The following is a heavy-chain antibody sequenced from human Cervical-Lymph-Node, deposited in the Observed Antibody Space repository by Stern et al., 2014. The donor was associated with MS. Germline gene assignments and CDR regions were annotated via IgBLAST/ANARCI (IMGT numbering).Heavy chain of an antibody. CDR1: GDTFSSID. D-gene: IGHD6-13*01. CDR2: IMPLLGTT. J-gene: IGHJ4*02. Sequence: QLVQSGAEVKKPGSSMKVSCKASGDTFSSIDISWVRQAPGHELEWLGGIMPLLGTTNYAQKLQGRVTTVTDVITTPCKMELSSLRSEDTAVYYWVRDQGGIAGSWGQGTLVTVSS. CDR3: VRDQGGIAGS. V-gene: IGHV1-69*05.